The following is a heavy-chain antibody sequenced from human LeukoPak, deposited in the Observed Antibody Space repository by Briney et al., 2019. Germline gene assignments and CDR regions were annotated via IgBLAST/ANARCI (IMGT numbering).Heavy chain of an antibody. CDR1: GGTFSSYA. CDR3: ARLLLWFGAPFDY. D-gene: IGHD3-10*01. Sequence: SVKVSCKASGGTFSSYAISWVRQAPGQGPEWMGGIIPIFGTANYAQKFQGRVTITADESTSTAYMELSSLRSEDTAVYYCARLLLWFGAPFDYWGQGTLVTVSS. J-gene: IGHJ4*02. CDR2: IIPIFGTA. V-gene: IGHV1-69*13.